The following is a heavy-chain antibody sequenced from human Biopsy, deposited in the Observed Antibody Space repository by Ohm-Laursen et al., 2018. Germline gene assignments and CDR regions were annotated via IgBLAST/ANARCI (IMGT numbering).Heavy chain of an antibody. J-gene: IGHJ2*01. CDR1: GGSISSYY. CDR2: IYYTGST. D-gene: IGHD1-26*01. Sequence: SETLSLTCTVSGGSISSYYWSWIRQPPGKGLEWIGYIYYTGSTNYNPSLKSRFTISVDTSLNHLSLRLTSVTAAGTAVYYCARHAPSYSGSYWRYFDLWGRGTLVTVSS. V-gene: IGHV4-59*08. CDR3: ARHAPSYSGSYWRYFDL.